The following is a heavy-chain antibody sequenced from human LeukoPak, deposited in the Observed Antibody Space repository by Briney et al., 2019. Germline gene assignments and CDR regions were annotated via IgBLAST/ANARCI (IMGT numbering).Heavy chain of an antibody. CDR2: IFYSGST. J-gene: IGHJ4*02. Sequence: PSETLSLTCTVSGASISSSSDYWGWIRQPPGKGLEWIGGIFYSGSTYYNPSLKSRVTISVDTSRNQFSLKLTSVTAADTAVYYCARVGFEAGPKTGSRDFDYWGQGTLVTVSS. V-gene: IGHV4-39*01. CDR3: ARVGFEAGPKTGSRDFDY. CDR1: GASISSSSDY. D-gene: IGHD1-14*01.